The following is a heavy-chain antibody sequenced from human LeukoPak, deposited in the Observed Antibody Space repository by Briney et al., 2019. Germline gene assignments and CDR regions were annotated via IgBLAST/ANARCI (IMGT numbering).Heavy chain of an antibody. CDR3: ACRTRWPQVAIDY. CDR1: GFTFSSYA. CDR2: ISGSGGST. D-gene: IGHD1-1*01. Sequence: PGGSLRLSCAASGFTFSSYAMSWVRQAPGKGLEWVSAISGSGGSTYYADSLKGRFTISRDNSKNTLYLQMNSLRPEDTAVYYCACRTRWPQVAIDYWGQGTLVTVSS. V-gene: IGHV3-23*01. J-gene: IGHJ4*02.